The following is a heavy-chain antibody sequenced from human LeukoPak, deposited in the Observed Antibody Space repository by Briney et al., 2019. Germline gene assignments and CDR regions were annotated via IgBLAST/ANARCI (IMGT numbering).Heavy chain of an antibody. Sequence: TGVALRLSCAASGFTFSSYWMSWVRQAPGKGLEWVANIKEDGSEKYYVDSVKGRCTISRDNAKNSLYLQMNSLRAEDTAVYYCARDPYYYDSSGYSPWGQGTLVTVSS. V-gene: IGHV3-7*03. J-gene: IGHJ4*02. CDR1: GFTFSSYW. CDR2: IKEDGSEK. CDR3: ARDPYYYDSSGYSP. D-gene: IGHD3-22*01.